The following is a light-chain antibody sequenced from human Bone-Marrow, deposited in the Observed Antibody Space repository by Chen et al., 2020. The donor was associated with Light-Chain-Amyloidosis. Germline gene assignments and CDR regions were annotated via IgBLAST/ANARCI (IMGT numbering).Light chain of an antibody. V-gene: IGLV3-25*03. CDR1: DLPTKY. CDR3: QSADSSGTYEVI. J-gene: IGLJ2*01. Sequence: SYELTQPPSVSVSPGQTARITCSGDDLPTKYAYWYQQKPGQAPVLVIHRDTERPSGISERFSGSSSGTTDTLNISGVQEEDEADYYCQSADSSGTYEVIFGGGTKLTVL. CDR2: RDT.